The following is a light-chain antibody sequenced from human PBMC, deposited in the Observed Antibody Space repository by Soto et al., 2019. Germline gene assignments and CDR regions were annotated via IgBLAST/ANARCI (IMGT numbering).Light chain of an antibody. CDR3: QQFGNLPLT. CDR1: QDITNY. J-gene: IGKJ4*01. V-gene: IGKV1-33*01. CDR2: DAS. Sequence: DIRMTQSPSSLSASVGDRVTINCQASQDITNYLNWYQQKPGKAPNLLIYDASNLETGVPSRFSGRGFGTDFTFTISSLQPEDIGTYFCQQFGNLPLTFGGGTKVDIK.